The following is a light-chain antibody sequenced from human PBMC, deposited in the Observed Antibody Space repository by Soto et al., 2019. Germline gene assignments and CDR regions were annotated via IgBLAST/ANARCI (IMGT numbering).Light chain of an antibody. CDR1: QSVSINY. V-gene: IGKV3-20*01. CDR2: GAS. J-gene: IGKJ1*01. Sequence: EIVLTQSPGTLSLSPGETATLSCRASQSVSINYLAWYQQKPGQAPRLLIYGASGRATGIPDRFSGSESGTDFTLTISRLEPEDFAVYYCQQYGSSPGWTFGQGTKVEIK. CDR3: QQYGSSPGWT.